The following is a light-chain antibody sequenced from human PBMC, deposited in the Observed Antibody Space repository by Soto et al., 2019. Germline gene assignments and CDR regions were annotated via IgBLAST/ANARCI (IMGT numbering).Light chain of an antibody. J-gene: IGKJ1*01. Sequence: EVVLTQSPCTLSLSPGERATLSCRASQRVSSYLAWFQQKPGQAPRVLIYAASTRATGVPDRFGGSGSGTDFTLTISRLEPEDFAVYYCQQYCSLPRTFGQGTKVDI. CDR2: AAS. CDR1: QRVSSY. V-gene: IGKV3-20*01. CDR3: QQYCSLPRT.